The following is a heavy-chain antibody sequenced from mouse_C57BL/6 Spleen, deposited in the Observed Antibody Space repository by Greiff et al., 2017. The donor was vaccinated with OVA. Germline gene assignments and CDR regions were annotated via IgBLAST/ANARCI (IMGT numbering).Heavy chain of an antibody. CDR3: TRSDDYDSWFAY. J-gene: IGHJ3*01. CDR1: GYTFTDYE. V-gene: IGHV1-15*01. CDR2: IDPETGGT. Sequence: QVQLQQSGAELVRPGASVTPSCKASGYTFTDYEMHWVKQTPVHGLEWIGAIDPETGGTAYNQKFKGKAILTADKSSSTAYMELRSLTSEDSAVYYCTRSDDYDSWFAYWGQGTLVTVSA. D-gene: IGHD2-4*01.